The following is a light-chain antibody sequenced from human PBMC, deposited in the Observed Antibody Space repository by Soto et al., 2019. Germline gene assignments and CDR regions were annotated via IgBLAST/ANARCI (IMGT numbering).Light chain of an antibody. CDR1: SSDVGGYNY. V-gene: IGLV2-14*01. J-gene: IGLJ7*01. CDR2: EVS. Sequence: QSALTQPASVSGSPGQSITIPCIGSSSDVGGYNYVSWYQHHPGRVPKPMIFEVSDRPSGVSSRFSGSKSGNTAYLTISGLQAEDEADYYCSSFSSTSTIVFGGGTQLTVL. CDR3: SSFSSTSTIV.